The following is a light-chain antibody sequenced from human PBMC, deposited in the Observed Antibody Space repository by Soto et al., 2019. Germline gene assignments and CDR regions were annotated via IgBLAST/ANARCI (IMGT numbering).Light chain of an antibody. J-gene: IGKJ5*01. CDR3: QLYANSPP. Sequence: EIVLTQSPCTLSLSPGERASLSCRASQSFTSRSLAWYQQKPGLAPRLLISGASNRATGIPDRFSGSASGTDFTLTINRLEPEDFAVYYCQLYANSPPFGQGTRLEI. V-gene: IGKV3-20*01. CDR1: QSFTSRS. CDR2: GAS.